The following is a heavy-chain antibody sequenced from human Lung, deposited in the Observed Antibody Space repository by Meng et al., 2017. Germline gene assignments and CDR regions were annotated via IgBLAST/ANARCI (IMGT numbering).Heavy chain of an antibody. CDR3: ARGPTTMAHDFDY. Sequence: HVGLTEWGAGLLKPSGTPSLSLVLYWGSFSDYDWSWIPQPPGKGLGCSGEINHSGSTNYNPSLESRATIPGETSQNNLSLKLSPVTAADSAVYYCARGPTTMAHDFDYWGQGTLVTVSS. CDR1: WGSFSDYD. V-gene: IGHV4-34*01. J-gene: IGHJ4*02. D-gene: IGHD4-11*01. CDR2: INHSGST.